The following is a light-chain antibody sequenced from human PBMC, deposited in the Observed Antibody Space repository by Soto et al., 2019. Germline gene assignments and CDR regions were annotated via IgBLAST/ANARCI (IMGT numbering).Light chain of an antibody. CDR3: SSYTGGDKIV. CDR1: SSDVGGYNY. V-gene: IGLV2-8*01. J-gene: IGLJ3*02. CDR2: DVT. Sequence: QSVLTQPPSASGSPGQSVTISCTGTSSDVGGYNYVSWFQQHPGKAPKLLIYDVTTRPSGVPDRFSGSKSGNTASLSVSGLQAEDEATYYCSSYTGGDKIVFGGGTKLTVL.